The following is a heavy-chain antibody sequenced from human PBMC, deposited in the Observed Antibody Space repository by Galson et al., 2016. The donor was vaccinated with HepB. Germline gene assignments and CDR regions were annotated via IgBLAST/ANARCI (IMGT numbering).Heavy chain of an antibody. D-gene: IGHD2-2*03. CDR1: GGYFSGYY. CDR2: INHSGST. Sequence: SETLSLTCAVYGGYFSGYYWSWIRQPPGKGLEWIGEINHSGSTNYTPSLKSRVTMSVDTSKKQLSLKVNSVTAADTAVYYCARGAHMNTNGYPYGMDVWGQGTTVTVSS. V-gene: IGHV4-34*01. CDR3: ARGAHMNTNGYPYGMDV. J-gene: IGHJ6*02.